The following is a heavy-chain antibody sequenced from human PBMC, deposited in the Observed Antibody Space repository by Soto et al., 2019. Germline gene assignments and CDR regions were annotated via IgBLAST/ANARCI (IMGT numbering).Heavy chain of an antibody. Sequence: PSETLSLTCTVSGASTSSYYWGWIRQPPGKGLEWIGYIANSGRTSYNPSHKSRVTISVDTSKDQFSLKLSSVTAADTAVYYCARNGHGVGDAFDIWGQGTMVTFAS. J-gene: IGHJ3*02. CDR2: IANSGRT. D-gene: IGHD3-3*01. CDR3: ARNGHGVGDAFDI. V-gene: IGHV4-59*01. CDR1: GASTSSYY.